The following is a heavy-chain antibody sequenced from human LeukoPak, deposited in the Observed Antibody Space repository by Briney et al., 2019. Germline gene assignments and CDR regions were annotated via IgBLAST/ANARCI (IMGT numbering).Heavy chain of an antibody. D-gene: IGHD4-17*01. J-gene: IGHJ5*02. Sequence: GASVKVSCKASGYTFTGYYMHWVRQAPGQGLEGMGRISPNSGGTNYAQKFQGRVTMTRDTSISTAYMELSRLRSDDTAVYYCARDWGDYGEPEAGFDPWGQGTLVTVSS. V-gene: IGHV1-2*06. CDR3: ARDWGDYGEPEAGFDP. CDR1: GYTFTGYY. CDR2: ISPNSGGT.